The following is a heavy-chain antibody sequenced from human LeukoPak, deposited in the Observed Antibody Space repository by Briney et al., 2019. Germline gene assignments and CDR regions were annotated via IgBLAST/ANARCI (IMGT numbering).Heavy chain of an antibody. CDR2: IDTDGKTT. J-gene: IGHJ4*02. CDR3: ATLNSFGSDY. Sequence: GGSLRLSCAASGFTFSRFWMHWVRQPPGKGLVWVSRIDTDGKTTTYADSVKGRFTISRDNAKNTVYLQLNSLRVEDTAMYYCATLNSFGSDYWGRGVLVTVSS. V-gene: IGHV3-74*01. CDR1: GFTFSRFW. D-gene: IGHD5-18*01.